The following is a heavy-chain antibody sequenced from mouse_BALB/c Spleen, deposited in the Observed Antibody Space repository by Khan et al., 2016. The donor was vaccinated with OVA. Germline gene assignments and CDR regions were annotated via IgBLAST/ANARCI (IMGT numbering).Heavy chain of an antibody. Sequence: QVQLKQSGPGLMAPSQSLSITCTVSGYSLTRYGVNWVRQPPGKGLEWLGLIWAGGSTNYNCALMSRLIISIDHSTGRVFFFMNSLQTDDTACDCWARSKYTARYWGQGTTLTVSS. CDR3: ARSKYTARY. V-gene: IGHV2-9*02. D-gene: IGHD3-3*01. J-gene: IGHJ2*01. CDR2: IWAGGST. CDR1: GYSLTRYG.